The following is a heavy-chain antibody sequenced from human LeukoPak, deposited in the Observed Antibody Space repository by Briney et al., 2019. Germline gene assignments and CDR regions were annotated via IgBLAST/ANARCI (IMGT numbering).Heavy chain of an antibody. J-gene: IGHJ4*02. D-gene: IGHD3-22*01. Sequence: ASVKVSCKSSGYTFTVYYMHWVRQPPAQGLEWVGWIKFNNGGTNYAHKFQGRGTMTTDTSISTASMQLSSLRSDDTAVYSCARPAPYYDNSGYSPLADWGQGTLVTVSS. CDR2: IKFNNGGT. CDR1: GYTFTVYY. CDR3: ARPAPYYDNSGYSPLAD. V-gene: IGHV1-2*02.